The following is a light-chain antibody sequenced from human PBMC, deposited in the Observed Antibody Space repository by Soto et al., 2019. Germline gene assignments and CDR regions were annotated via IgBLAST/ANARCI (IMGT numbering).Light chain of an antibody. V-gene: IGLV2-14*01. CDR2: DVS. CDR3: SSYTSSIL. J-gene: IGLJ2*01. CDR1: SSDVGGYNY. Sequence: QSALTQPASVSGSPGQSITISCTGTSSDVGGYNYVSWYQQHPGKAPKILIYDVSNRPSGVSNRFSGSKSGNTASLTISGLQAEAEADYYCSSYTSSILFGGGTKLTVL.